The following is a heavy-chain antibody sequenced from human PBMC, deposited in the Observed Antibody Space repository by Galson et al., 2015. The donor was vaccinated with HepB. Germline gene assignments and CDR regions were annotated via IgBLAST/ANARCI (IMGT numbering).Heavy chain of an antibody. J-gene: IGHJ4*02. V-gene: IGHV3-15*01. Sequence: SLRLSCAASGFTFSNAWMSWVRQAPGKGLEWIGRIKSKTDGGTTDYAAPVKGRFTISRDDSKNTLYLQMNSLKTEDTAVYYCTTEGVVVPAATLDYWGQGTLVTVSS. CDR1: GFTFSNAW. CDR2: IKSKTDGGTT. D-gene: IGHD2-2*01. CDR3: TTEGVVVPAATLDY.